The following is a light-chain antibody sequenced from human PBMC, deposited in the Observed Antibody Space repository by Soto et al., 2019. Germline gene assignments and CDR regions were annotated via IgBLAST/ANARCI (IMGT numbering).Light chain of an antibody. V-gene: IGKV3-15*01. CDR3: QHYNNWPPWT. J-gene: IGKJ1*01. CDR1: QSISSN. Sequence: EIVMTQSPATLSVCLGERATLSCRASQSISSNLAWYQQKPGQAPRLLIYGASTRATGIPARFSGSGSGTEFTLTISSLQSEDFAVYYCQHYNNWPPWTFGQGTKVEIK. CDR2: GAS.